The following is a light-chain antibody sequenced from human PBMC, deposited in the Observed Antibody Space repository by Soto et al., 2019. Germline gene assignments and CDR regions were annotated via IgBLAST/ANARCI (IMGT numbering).Light chain of an antibody. V-gene: IGLV1-40*01. CDR3: QSYDSSLSV. CDR2: GNS. CDR1: SSNIGAGYD. Sequence: QSVLTQPPSVSGAPGQRVTISCTGSSSNIGAGYDVHWYQQLPGTAPKLLIYGNSNRPSGVPDRFSGSKSGTSASLAITGLQAEDEADYYCQSYDSSLSVFGTGT. J-gene: IGLJ1*01.